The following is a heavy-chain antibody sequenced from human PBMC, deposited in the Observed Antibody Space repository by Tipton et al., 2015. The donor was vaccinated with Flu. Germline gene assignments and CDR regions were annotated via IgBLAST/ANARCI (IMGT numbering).Heavy chain of an antibody. CDR1: GGSIDTGGYY. Sequence: TLSLTCNVFGGSIDTGGYYWTWIRQPPGKGLEWIGYIYYSGSTNYNPSLKSRVTISVDTSKNQFSLKLSSVTAADTAVYYCATEYRGGGNRYYFDYWGQGTLVTVSS. CDR2: IYYSGST. V-gene: IGHV4-61*08. D-gene: IGHD4-23*01. CDR3: ATEYRGGGNRYYFDY. J-gene: IGHJ4*02.